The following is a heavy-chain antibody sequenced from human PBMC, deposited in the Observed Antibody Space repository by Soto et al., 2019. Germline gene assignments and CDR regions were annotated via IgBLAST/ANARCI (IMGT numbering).Heavy chain of an antibody. CDR3: ARASTTATTDWFDP. Sequence: PSETLSLTCTVSGGSISSGDHYWSWIRQPPGKGLEWIGYIYNSGNTYYNASLKSRVTISVDTSKNQFSLKLSSVTAADTAVYYCARASTTATTDWFDPWGQGTLVTVSS. D-gene: IGHD4-17*01. V-gene: IGHV4-30-4*01. J-gene: IGHJ5*02. CDR2: IYNSGNT. CDR1: GGSISSGDHY.